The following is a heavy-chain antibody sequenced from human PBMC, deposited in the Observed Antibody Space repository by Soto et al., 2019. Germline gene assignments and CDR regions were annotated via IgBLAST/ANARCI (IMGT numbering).Heavy chain of an antibody. CDR2: IYYSGST. J-gene: IGHJ4*02. V-gene: IGHV4-39*01. Sequence: ASETLSLTCTVSGGSISSSSYYWGWIRQPPGKGLEWIGSIYYSGSTYYNPSLKSRVTISVDTSKNQFSLKLSSVTAADTAVYYCASGYYYDSSGYLPFDYWGQGTLVTVSS. CDR3: ASGYYYDSSGYLPFDY. D-gene: IGHD3-22*01. CDR1: GGSISSSSYY.